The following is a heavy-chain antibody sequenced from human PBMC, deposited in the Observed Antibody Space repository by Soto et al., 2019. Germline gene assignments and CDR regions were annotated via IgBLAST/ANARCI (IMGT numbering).Heavy chain of an antibody. V-gene: IGHV4-30-4*01. CDR3: ARRESYYDILTGYSINWFDP. J-gene: IGHJ5*02. Sequence: PSETLSLTCTVSGGSISSGDYYWSWIRQPPGKALEWIGYISYSGSTYYNPSLKSRGTISVDTSKNQFYLKLSSVTAAGTAVYYCARRESYYDILTGYSINWFDPWGQGTLVTVSS. CDR1: GGSISSGDYY. CDR2: ISYSGST. D-gene: IGHD3-9*01.